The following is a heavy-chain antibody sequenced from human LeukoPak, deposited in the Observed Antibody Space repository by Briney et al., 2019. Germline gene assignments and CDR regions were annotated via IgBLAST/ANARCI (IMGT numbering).Heavy chain of an antibody. Sequence: GGSLRLSCAASGFTISTYGMSWVRQAPGKGLEWVSSISGGTTYYADSVKGRFTISRDNSKNTVALQMNSLRAEDTAVYYCAKSVYHSGNYWGQGTLVTVSS. CDR3: AKSVYHSGNY. CDR2: ISGGTT. D-gene: IGHD3-10*01. CDR1: GFTISTYG. V-gene: IGHV3-23*01. J-gene: IGHJ4*02.